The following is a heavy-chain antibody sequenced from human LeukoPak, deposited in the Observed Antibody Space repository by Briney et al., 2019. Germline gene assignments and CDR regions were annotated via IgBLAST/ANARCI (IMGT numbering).Heavy chain of an antibody. V-gene: IGHV4-34*01. CDR3: ARRGLMKYYFDY. Sequence: TLSLTCAVNGGSFSGDCWCWIRQPPGKGLKWIGEINHSGSTNYNPSLKSRVTISVDTSKNQFSLKLRSVTAADTAVYYCARRGLMKYYFDYWGQGTLVTVSS. CDR2: INHSGST. D-gene: IGHD3-16*01. J-gene: IGHJ4*02. CDR1: GGSFSGDC.